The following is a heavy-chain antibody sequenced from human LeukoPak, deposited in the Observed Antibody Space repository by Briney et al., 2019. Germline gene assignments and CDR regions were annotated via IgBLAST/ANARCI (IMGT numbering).Heavy chain of an antibody. CDR1: GFTFGSYA. CDR2: ISYDGSNK. D-gene: IGHD2-2*01. V-gene: IGHV3-30-3*01. J-gene: IGHJ4*02. Sequence: GGSLRLSWAASGFTFGSYAMHWVRQAPGKGLEWVAVISYDGSNKYYADSVKGRFTISRDNSKNSLYLQINSLRAEDTAVYYCALGYQLLPFDYWGQGTLVTVSS. CDR3: ALGYQLLPFDY.